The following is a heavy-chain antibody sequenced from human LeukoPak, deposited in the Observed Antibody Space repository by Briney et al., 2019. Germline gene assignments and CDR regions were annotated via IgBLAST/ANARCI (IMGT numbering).Heavy chain of an antibody. CDR3: AKAMYSGSYYPFDY. J-gene: IGHJ4*02. V-gene: IGHV3-23*01. CDR1: GFTFSSYA. D-gene: IGHD1-26*01. Sequence: GGSKRLSCAASGFTFSSYAMSWVRQAPGKGLEWVSAISGSGGSTYYADSVKGRFTISRDNSKNTLYLQMNSLRAEDTAVYYCAKAMYSGSYYPFDYWGQGTLVTVSS. CDR2: ISGSGGST.